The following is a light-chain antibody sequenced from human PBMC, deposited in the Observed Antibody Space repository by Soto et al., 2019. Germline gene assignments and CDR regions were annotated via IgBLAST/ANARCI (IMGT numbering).Light chain of an antibody. CDR1: QGISNY. Sequence: DIQMTQSPSSLSASVGDRVTITCRASQGISNYLAWYQQKPGKVPKLLIYAASTLQSGVPSRFSGSGSGTDFTLTISSLQPEDVRTYYGRKYNSAPRTFGQGAKVEIK. CDR2: AAS. V-gene: IGKV1-27*01. CDR3: RKYNSAPRT. J-gene: IGKJ1*01.